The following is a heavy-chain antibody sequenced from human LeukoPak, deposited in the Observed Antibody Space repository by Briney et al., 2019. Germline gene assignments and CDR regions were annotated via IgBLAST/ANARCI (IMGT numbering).Heavy chain of an antibody. J-gene: IGHJ6*03. V-gene: IGHV3-20*04. CDR3: ARVGFGELYLSHSYYYYYMDV. Sequence: GGSLRLSCAASGFTFSNYWMHWVRQAPGKGLEWVSGINWNGGSTGYADSVKGRFTISRDNAKNSLYLQMNSLRAEDTAVYYCARVGFGELYLSHSYYYYYMDVWGKGTTVTISS. D-gene: IGHD3-10*01. CDR1: GFTFSNYW. CDR2: INWNGGST.